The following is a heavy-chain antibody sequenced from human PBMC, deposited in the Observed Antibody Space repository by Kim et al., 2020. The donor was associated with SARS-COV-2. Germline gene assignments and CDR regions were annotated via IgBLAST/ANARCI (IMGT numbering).Heavy chain of an antibody. J-gene: IGHJ4*02. V-gene: IGHV1-46*01. CDR2: INPNSGGT. D-gene: IGHD3-22*01. CDR3: ARSPDSSGYSHYFDY. CDR1: GYTFTSYY. Sequence: ASVKVSCKASGYTFTSYYVHWVRQAPGQGFEWVGIINPNSGGTNYAQKFQGRVTMTRDTSTSTVYMELSSLRSEDTAVYYCARSPDSSGYSHYFDYWGQG.